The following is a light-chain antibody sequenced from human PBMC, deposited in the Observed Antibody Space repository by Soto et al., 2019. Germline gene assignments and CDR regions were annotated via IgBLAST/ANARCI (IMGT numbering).Light chain of an antibody. CDR3: GSFTTSRIWV. Sequence: QSVLIQPPSVSGSPGQSVTISCTGTSSDVGSYDYVSWYQQHPGTVPKPMIYNVNTRPSGVPDRFSGSKSGNTASLTISGLQVEDEAEYFCGSFTTSRIWVFGGGTKVTVL. CDR2: NVN. V-gene: IGLV2-18*02. CDR1: SSDVGSYDY. J-gene: IGLJ3*02.